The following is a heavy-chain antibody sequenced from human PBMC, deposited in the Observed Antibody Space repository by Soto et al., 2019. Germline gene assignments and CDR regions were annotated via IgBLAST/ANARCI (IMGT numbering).Heavy chain of an antibody. CDR1: GGSISSGGYY. Sequence: SETLSLTCTVSGGSISSGGYYWSWIRQHPGKGLEWIGYIYYSGSTYYNPSLKGRVTISVDTSKNQFSLKLSSVTAADTAVYYCARALPPYGSGSSYNWFDPWGQGTLVTVSS. J-gene: IGHJ5*02. V-gene: IGHV4-31*02. CDR2: IYYSGST. D-gene: IGHD3-10*01. CDR3: ARALPPYGSGSSYNWFDP.